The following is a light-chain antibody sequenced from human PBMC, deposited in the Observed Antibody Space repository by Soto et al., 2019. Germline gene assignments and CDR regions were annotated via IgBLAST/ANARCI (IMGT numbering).Light chain of an antibody. CDR1: GSDVGGYNY. Sequence: QSALTQPRSVSGCPGQSVTISCTGSGSDVGGYNYVSWYQQYPGKAPKFVIYDVNKRPSGVPDRFSGSKSGNTASLTISGLQAEDEADYYCCSYTGTYTWVFGGGTKVTVL. V-gene: IGLV2-11*01. CDR3: CSYTGTYTWV. J-gene: IGLJ3*02. CDR2: DVN.